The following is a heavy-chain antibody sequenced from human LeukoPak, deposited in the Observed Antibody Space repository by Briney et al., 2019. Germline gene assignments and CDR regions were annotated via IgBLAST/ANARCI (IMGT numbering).Heavy chain of an antibody. V-gene: IGHV1-18*01. Sequence: GASVKVSCKASGYFFRSYGFSWVRQAPGQGLEGMGWISAYDGNTNYAQKIQGRLTMATDRSTSTANMELRSLRSGDSDGYFCARNAEQHLQYYFDYWGQGTLVTVSS. CDR1: GYFFRSYG. CDR2: ISAYDGNT. CDR3: ARNAEQHLQYYFDY. D-gene: IGHD6-13*01. J-gene: IGHJ4*01.